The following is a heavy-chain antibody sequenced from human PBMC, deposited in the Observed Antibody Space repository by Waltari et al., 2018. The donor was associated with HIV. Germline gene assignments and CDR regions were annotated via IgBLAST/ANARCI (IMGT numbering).Heavy chain of an antibody. V-gene: IGHV7-4-1*02. D-gene: IGHD6-25*01. CDR1: GYTFTSSS. Sequence: QVQLVQSGSELKKPGASVEISCKASGYTFTSSSLNWVRQAPGQGLEWMGWINTNTGNPMYAQGFTGRFVFSLDTSVSTTYLQISSLTAEDTAVYYCARDSGRGRAFDFWGQGTMVTVSS. J-gene: IGHJ3*01. CDR3: ARDSGRGRAFDF. CDR2: INTNTGNP.